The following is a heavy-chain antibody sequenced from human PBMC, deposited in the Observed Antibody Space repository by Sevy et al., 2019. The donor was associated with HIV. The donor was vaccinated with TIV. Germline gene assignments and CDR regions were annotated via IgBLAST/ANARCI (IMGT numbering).Heavy chain of an antibody. CDR1: GFTFSTYA. J-gene: IGHJ6*02. V-gene: IGHV3-23*01. CDR2: ISGGGGDT. Sequence: GGSLRLSCAASGFTFSTYAMSRVRQAPWKGLEWVSGISGGGGDTSHADSVKGRFTISRDNSKNTLYLQMNSLRAEDTAVYYCAKVDCSGYYEPYYYYGMDVWGQGTTVTVSS. D-gene: IGHD3-22*01. CDR3: AKVDCSGYYEPYYYYGMDV.